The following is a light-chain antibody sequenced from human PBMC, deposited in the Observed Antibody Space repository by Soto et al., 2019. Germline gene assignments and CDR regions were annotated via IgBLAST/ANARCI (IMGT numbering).Light chain of an antibody. CDR1: QGISSH. Sequence: ASRMNQSPSSFSASTGDRVTITCRARQGISSHLAWYQVKPGKAPRLLIYTASYLESGVPSRFSSSRSGTDFTLTVIALQSQDIAVYYCQQYCSYPLTFGVGTKGEIK. J-gene: IGKJ4*01. CDR2: TAS. V-gene: IGKV1-8*01. CDR3: QQYCSYPLT.